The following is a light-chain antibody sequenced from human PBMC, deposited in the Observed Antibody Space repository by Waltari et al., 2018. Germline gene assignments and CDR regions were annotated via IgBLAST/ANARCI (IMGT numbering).Light chain of an antibody. J-gene: IGLJ2*01. CDR2: YDD. CDR3: AAWDITLNALI. V-gene: IGLV1-36*01. CDR1: GSPIGDSA. Sequence: QSALTQPPSVSGAPRPRVTIACSGSGSPIGDSAANWYQQLPGKSPKLVIYYDDLLPSGVSDRFSGSKSGSSASLAISGLQSEDEAVYFCAAWDITLNALIFGGGTKLTVL.